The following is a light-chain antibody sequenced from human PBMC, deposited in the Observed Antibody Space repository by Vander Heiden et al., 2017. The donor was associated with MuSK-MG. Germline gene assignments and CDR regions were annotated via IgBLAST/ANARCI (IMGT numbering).Light chain of an antibody. CDR2: AAS. CDR1: QGISHD. V-gene: IGKV1-27*01. CDR3: QKYGGAPQT. Sequence: DIQLTQSPSSLSASVGDTITITCRASQGISHDVAWYQQKPGGVPKVLYYAASTLQSVVPSRFSGGGSGTDLTLTISSLEPEDVATYYCQKYGGAPQTFGQGTKVEIK. J-gene: IGKJ1*01.